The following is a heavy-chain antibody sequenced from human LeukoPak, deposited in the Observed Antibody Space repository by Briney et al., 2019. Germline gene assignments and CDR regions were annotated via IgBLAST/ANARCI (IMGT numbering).Heavy chain of an antibody. V-gene: IGHV3-11*04. CDR1: GFTFSDYY. CDR2: ISSSGTTI. CDR3: ARTTLYDANDIKFSDI. Sequence: GGSLRLSCAASGFTFSDYYMSWIRQAPGKGLEWLSYISSSGTTIYYADSVKGRFTISRDNAKNSLYLQMNSLRAEDTAVYYCARTTLYDANDIKFSDIWGQGTMVTVSS. J-gene: IGHJ3*02. D-gene: IGHD2/OR15-2a*01.